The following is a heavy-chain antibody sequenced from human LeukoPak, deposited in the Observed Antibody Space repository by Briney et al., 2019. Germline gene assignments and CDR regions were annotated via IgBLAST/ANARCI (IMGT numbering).Heavy chain of an antibody. V-gene: IGHV4-34*01. D-gene: IGHD5-18*01. J-gene: IGHJ5*02. CDR2: INHSGST. CDR3: ARGGGYSYVTRFLRWFDP. Sequence: PSETLSLTCAVYGGSFSGYYWSWIRQPPGKGLEWIGEINHSGSTNYNPSLKSRVTISVDTSKNQFSLKLSSVTAADTAVYYCARGGGYSYVTRFLRWFDPWGQGTLVTVSS. CDR1: GGSFSGYY.